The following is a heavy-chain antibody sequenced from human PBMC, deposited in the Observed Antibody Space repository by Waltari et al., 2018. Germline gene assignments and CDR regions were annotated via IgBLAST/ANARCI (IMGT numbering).Heavy chain of an antibody. V-gene: IGHV4-59*08. CDR2: IYYSGST. D-gene: IGHD6-6*01. Sequence: QVQLQESGPGLVKPSETLSLTCTVSGGSISSYYWSWIRQPPGKGLEWIGYIYYSGSTNYNPSLKSRVTISVDTSKNQFSLKLSSVTAADTAVYYCARLPLNREYSIHAGGAFDIWGQGTMVTVSS. CDR1: GGSISSYY. CDR3: ARLPLNREYSIHAGGAFDI. J-gene: IGHJ3*02.